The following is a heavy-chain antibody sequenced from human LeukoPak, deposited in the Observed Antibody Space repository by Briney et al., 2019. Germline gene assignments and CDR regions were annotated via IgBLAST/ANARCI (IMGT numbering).Heavy chain of an antibody. V-gene: IGHV3-7*04. CDR1: GFTFSNYW. CDR2: IKQDRSEK. D-gene: IGHD6-13*01. CDR3: ARGHSSSPNWFDP. J-gene: IGHJ5*02. Sequence: GGSLRLSCAASGFTFSNYWMNWVRQAPGKGLEWVANIKQDRSEKYYVDSVKGRFTISRDNGKNSLYLQMNSLRAEDTAVYYCARGHSSSPNWFDPWGQGTLVTVSS.